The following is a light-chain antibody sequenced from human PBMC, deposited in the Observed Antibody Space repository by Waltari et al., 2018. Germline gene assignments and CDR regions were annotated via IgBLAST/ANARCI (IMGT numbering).Light chain of an antibody. Sequence: QSVLTQAPSVSGAPGQRVPISCTGSSPHIGADSEDPWYQQVPGTVPKLLIYGNNNRPSGVPDRFSGSKSGTSASLAITGLQAEDDADYYCQSYDSSLSDWVFGGGTKLTVL. CDR1: SPHIGADSE. V-gene: IGLV1-40*01. CDR3: QSYDSSLSDWV. CDR2: GNN. J-gene: IGLJ3*02.